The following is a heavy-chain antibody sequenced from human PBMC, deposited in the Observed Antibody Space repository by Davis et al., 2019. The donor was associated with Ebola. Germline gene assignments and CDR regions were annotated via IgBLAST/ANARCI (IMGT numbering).Heavy chain of an antibody. D-gene: IGHD2-15*01. CDR3: ARDLGYCSGGSCYGQLGFDD. V-gene: IGHV1-46*01. CDR2: INPSGGSA. Sequence: AASVKVSCKASGYTFTSYYMHWVRQAPGQGLEWMGIINPSGGSASYAQKFQGRVTMTRDTSTSTVYMELSSLRSEDTAVYYCARDLGYCSGGSCYGQLGFDDWGQGTLVTVSS. CDR1: GYTFTSYY. J-gene: IGHJ4*02.